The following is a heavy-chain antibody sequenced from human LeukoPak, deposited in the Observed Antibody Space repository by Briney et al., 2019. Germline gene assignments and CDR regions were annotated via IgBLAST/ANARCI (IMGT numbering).Heavy chain of an antibody. J-gene: IGHJ3*02. CDR2: ISWNSGSI. Sequence: PGGSLRLSCAASGFTFDDYAMHWVRQAPGKGLEWVSGISWNSGSIAYADSVKGRFTISRDNAKNSLYLQMNSLRAEDTALYYCEKGVRITMVRGTFDIWGQGTMVTVSS. D-gene: IGHD3-10*01. CDR1: GFTFDDYA. V-gene: IGHV3-9*01. CDR3: EKGVRITMVRGTFDI.